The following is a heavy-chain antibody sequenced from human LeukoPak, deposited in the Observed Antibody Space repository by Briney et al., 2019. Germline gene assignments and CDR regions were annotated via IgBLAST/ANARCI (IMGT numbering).Heavy chain of an antibody. Sequence: GSLRLSCAASGFTVSSDYMGWVRQAPEKGLEWVSLISSGGSTYYADSLKDRFTISRDNSKNTLYLQMNSLRAEDTAVYYCGRVGDGYNDNYWGQGTLVTVSS. CDR2: ISSGGST. V-gene: IGHV3-66*01. CDR3: GRVGDGYNDNY. J-gene: IGHJ4*02. D-gene: IGHD5-12*01. CDR1: GFTVSSDY.